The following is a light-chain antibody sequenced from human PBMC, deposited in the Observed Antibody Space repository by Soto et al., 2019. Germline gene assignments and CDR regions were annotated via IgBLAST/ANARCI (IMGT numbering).Light chain of an antibody. Sequence: DIQMTQSPSSVSASVGDRVTITCRASQGIGSWLAWYQQKPGKAPKILIYSASILQSGVPSRFSGSGSGTDFTLTISSLQPEDFATYVCQRANSFPPYTFGQGTKVEIK. CDR1: QGIGSW. CDR3: QRANSFPPYT. V-gene: IGKV1-12*01. J-gene: IGKJ2*01. CDR2: SAS.